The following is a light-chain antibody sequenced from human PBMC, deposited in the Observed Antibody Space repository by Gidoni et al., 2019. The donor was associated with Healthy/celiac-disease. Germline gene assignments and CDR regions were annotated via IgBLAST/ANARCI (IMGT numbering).Light chain of an antibody. Sequence: DIQLTQSPSSLSESVGDRVTITCQASQDISDYLNWYQQKPGKAPKLMIYDASNLETGVQSRFSGSGSGTDFTFTISSLQPEEIAKYYCQQYDNIPPTFGGGTKVEIK. CDR1: QDISDY. CDR3: QQYDNIPPT. V-gene: IGKV1-33*01. J-gene: IGKJ4*01. CDR2: DAS.